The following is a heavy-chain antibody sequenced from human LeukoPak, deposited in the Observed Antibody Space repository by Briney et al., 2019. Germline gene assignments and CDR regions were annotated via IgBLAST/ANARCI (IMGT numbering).Heavy chain of an antibody. CDR3: ARGGVDSSGYIGDAFVI. CDR1: GGTFSSYA. V-gene: IGHV1-69*04. Sequence: ASVKVSCKASGGTFSSYAISWVRQAPGQGLEWMGRIIPILGIANYAQKFQGRVTITADKSTSTAYMELSSLRSEDTAVYYCARGGVDSSGYIGDAFVIWGQGTMVTVSS. J-gene: IGHJ3*02. D-gene: IGHD3-22*01. CDR2: IIPILGIA.